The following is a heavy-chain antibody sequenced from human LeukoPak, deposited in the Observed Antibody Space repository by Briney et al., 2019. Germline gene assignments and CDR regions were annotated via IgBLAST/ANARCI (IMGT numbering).Heavy chain of an antibody. V-gene: IGHV3-30*04. D-gene: IGHD3-9*01. CDR2: ISYDGSEK. Sequence: GGSLRLSCAASGFTFSNFDMHWVRQAPGKGLEWAAVISYDGSEKNYADSVKGRFTISRDNSNNTLDLQMDSLRVEDTAVYYCAKDRNVDYDILTGYYLDAFDIWGQGTMVTVSS. CDR1: GFTFSNFD. CDR3: AKDRNVDYDILTGYYLDAFDI. J-gene: IGHJ3*02.